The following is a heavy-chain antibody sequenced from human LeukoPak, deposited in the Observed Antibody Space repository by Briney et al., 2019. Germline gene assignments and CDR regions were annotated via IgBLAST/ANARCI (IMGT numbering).Heavy chain of an antibody. D-gene: IGHD2-15*01. CDR1: GGSISSYY. CDR2: IYYSGST. V-gene: IGHV4-59*01. Sequence: SETLSLTCTVSGGSISSYYWSWIRQPPGKGLEWIGYIYYSGSTNYNPSLKSRVTISVDTSKNQFSLKLSSVTAADTAVYYCARDGGPLLEYFQHWGQGTLVTVSS. J-gene: IGHJ1*01. CDR3: ARDGGPLLEYFQH.